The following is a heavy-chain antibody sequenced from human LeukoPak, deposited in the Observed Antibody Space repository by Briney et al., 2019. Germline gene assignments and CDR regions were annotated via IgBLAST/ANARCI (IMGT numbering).Heavy chain of an antibody. J-gene: IGHJ3*01. Sequence: GGPLSLPCAPPGFPSSSNNMSGFRQPQGKGLGGVSIIYSGGSTYYADSVKGRFTTSRDNSKNTLYLQMNSLRAEDTAVYYCARAGYYGLNAFDVWGQGTMVSVSS. CDR1: GFPSSSNN. V-gene: IGHV3-53*01. D-gene: IGHD1-26*01. CDR2: IYSGGST. CDR3: ARAGYYGLNAFDV.